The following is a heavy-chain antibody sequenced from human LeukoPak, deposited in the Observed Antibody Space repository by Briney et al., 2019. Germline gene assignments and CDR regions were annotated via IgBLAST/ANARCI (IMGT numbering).Heavy chain of an antibody. V-gene: IGHV4-59*01. CDR2: IYYSGCT. Sequence: KPSETLSLTCTVSGGSISSYYWSWIRQPPGKGLEWIGYIYYSGCTNYNPSLKSRVTISVDTSKNQFSLKLSSVTAADTAVYYCARFCNSCSSTSSRYYYGMDVWGQGTTVTVSS. CDR3: ARFCNSCSSTSSRYYYGMDV. D-gene: IGHD2-2*01. CDR1: GGSISSYY. J-gene: IGHJ6*02.